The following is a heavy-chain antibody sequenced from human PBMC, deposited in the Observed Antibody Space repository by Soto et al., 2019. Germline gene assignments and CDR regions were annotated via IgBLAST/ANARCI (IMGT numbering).Heavy chain of an antibody. J-gene: IGHJ5*02. Sequence: SETLSLTCTVSGGAISGYYWTWIRQPAGKGLEWIGRIYSSGTTKYNPSLQSRLNMSLDTSKNQFSLRLTSVTAADTAVYYCARGQRFSDWFDPWGQGTLITVSS. CDR1: GGAISGYY. CDR2: IYSSGTT. V-gene: IGHV4-4*07. D-gene: IGHD3-3*01. CDR3: ARGQRFSDWFDP.